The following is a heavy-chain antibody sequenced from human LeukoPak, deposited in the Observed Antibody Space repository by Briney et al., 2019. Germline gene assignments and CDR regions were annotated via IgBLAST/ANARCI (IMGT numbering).Heavy chain of an antibody. CDR2: ISWNSRSI. CDR3: AKDSSSGYYRHLDY. D-gene: IGHD3-22*01. CDR1: GFTFHDYG. Sequence: GGSLRLSCVASGFTFHDYGIHWVRQAPGKGLEWVSGISWNSRSIGYADSVRGRFTFSRDNAKNSLYLQMNSLRVEDTAFYYCAKDSSSGYYRHLDYWGQGIQVTVSS. V-gene: IGHV3-9*01. J-gene: IGHJ4*02.